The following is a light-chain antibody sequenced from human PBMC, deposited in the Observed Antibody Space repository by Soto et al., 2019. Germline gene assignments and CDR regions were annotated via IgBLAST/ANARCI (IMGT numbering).Light chain of an antibody. CDR3: HQRSNWPLT. Sequence: EIVLTQSPGTLSLSPGESATLSCRVSQGIGRYLAWFQQKPGQPPRLLIYDASTRATGIPGRFSGSGSGTDFTLTISSLEPEDFAVYYCHQRSNWPLTFGPGTKVEI. CDR2: DAS. J-gene: IGKJ3*01. CDR1: QGIGRY. V-gene: IGKV3-11*01.